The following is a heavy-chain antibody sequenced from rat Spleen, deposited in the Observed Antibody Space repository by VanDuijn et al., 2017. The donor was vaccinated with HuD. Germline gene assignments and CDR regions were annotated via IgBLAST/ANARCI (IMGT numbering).Heavy chain of an antibody. Sequence: EVQLVESGGGLAQPGRSLKFSCTASGFTFTNYDMAWVRQTPTKGLEWVASISTGGGNTYYRDSVKGRFTITRDNAKSTLYLQMDSLRSEDTASYYCARHGDNYGWFAYWGQGTLVTVSS. CDR2: ISTGGGNT. J-gene: IGHJ3*01. D-gene: IGHD1-10*01. CDR3: ARHGDNYGWFAY. CDR1: GFTFTNYD. V-gene: IGHV5S23*01.